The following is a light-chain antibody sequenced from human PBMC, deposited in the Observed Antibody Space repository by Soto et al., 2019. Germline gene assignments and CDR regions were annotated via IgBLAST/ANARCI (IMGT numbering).Light chain of an antibody. CDR3: AAWDDSLNGPL. V-gene: IGLV1-44*01. CDR2: TNN. Sequence: QAVVTQPPSASGTPGQSVTISCSGSSSNIGSNFVNWYQQLPGTAPKLLIYTNNQRPSGVPDRFSGSKSGTSASLAISGLQSEDEADYHCAAWDDSLNGPLFGGGTKVTVL. J-gene: IGLJ3*02. CDR1: SSNIGSNF.